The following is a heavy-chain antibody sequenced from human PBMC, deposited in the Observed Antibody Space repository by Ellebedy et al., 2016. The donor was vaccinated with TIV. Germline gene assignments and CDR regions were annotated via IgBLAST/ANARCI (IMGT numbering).Heavy chain of an antibody. J-gene: IGHJ4*02. CDR3: ARGAQGATFGGVIDN. V-gene: IGHV1-8*01. CDR1: GYTFTSYD. Sequence: ASVKVSCXASGYTFTSYDINWVRQATGQGLEWMGWMNPNSGNTGYAQKFQGRVTMTRNTSISTAYMELSRLRSDDTAVYYCARGAQGATFGGVIDNWGQGTLVTVSS. CDR2: MNPNSGNT. D-gene: IGHD3-16*02.